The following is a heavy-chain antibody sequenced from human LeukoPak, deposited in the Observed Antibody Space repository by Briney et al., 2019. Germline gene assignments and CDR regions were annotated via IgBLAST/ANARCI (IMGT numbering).Heavy chain of an antibody. Sequence: GGFLRLSCAASGFTFSSYSMNWVRQAPGKGLEWVSYISSSSSTIYYADSVKGRFTISRDNAKNSLYLQMNSLRAEDTAVYYCARAAKGVLRYFDWLLYYFDYWGQGTLVTVSS. D-gene: IGHD3-9*01. V-gene: IGHV3-48*01. CDR3: ARAAKGVLRYFDWLLYYFDY. CDR2: ISSSSSTI. J-gene: IGHJ4*02. CDR1: GFTFSSYS.